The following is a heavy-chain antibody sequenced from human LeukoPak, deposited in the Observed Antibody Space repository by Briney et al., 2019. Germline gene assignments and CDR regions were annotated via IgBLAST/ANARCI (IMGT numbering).Heavy chain of an antibody. Sequence: GSLRLSCAASGFTFSSYGMHWVRQAPGKGLEWVALIWYDGSNKYYADSVKGRLTISRDNSKNTLYLQMNSLRAEDTAVYYCAREGPRGNSQFDYWGQGTLVTVSS. CDR1: GFTFSSYG. J-gene: IGHJ4*02. V-gene: IGHV3-33*01. CDR2: IWYDGSNK. D-gene: IGHD2/OR15-2a*01. CDR3: AREGPRGNSQFDY.